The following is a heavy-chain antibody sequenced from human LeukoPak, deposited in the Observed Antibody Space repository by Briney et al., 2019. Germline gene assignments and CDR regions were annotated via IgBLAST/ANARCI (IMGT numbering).Heavy chain of an antibody. CDR3: ATYYGDYSALDS. V-gene: IGHV4-38-2*01. CDR2: LYHSRST. Sequence: SETLSLTCAVSGYSFSSGYYWAWIRQPPGKGLEWIGSLYHSRSTYYNPSLRGRVTISVDTSKSHFSLKLTSVTAADTAIYYCATYYGDYSALDSWGPGTLVTVSS. D-gene: IGHD4-17*01. CDR1: GYSFSSGYY. J-gene: IGHJ4*02.